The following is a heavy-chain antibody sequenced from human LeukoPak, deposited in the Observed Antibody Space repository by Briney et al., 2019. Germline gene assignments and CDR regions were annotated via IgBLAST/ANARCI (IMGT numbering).Heavy chain of an antibody. J-gene: IGHJ4*02. D-gene: IGHD6-13*01. V-gene: IGHV1-46*01. CDR1: GYTFTSYY. CDR2: INPSGGST. CDR3: ARPGEPGYSSSWENGNFDY. Sequence: ASVKVSCKASGYTFTSYYMHWVRQAPGQGLEWMGIINPSGGSTSYAQKFQGRVTMTRNTSISTAYMELSSLRSEDTAVYYCARPGEPGYSSSWENGNFDYWGQGTLVTVSS.